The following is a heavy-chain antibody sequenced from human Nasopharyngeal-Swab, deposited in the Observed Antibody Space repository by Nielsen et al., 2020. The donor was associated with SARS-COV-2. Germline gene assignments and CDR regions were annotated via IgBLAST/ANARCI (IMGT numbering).Heavy chain of an antibody. V-gene: IGHV5-51*01. CDR2: IYPGDSDT. J-gene: IGHJ3*02. D-gene: IGHD2-21*02. CDR3: ARQKIRKHIVVVTAIWDAFDI. Sequence: GESLKISCKGSGYSFTSYWIGRVRQMPGKGLEWMGIIYPGDSDTRYSPSFQGQVTISADKSISTAYLQWSSLKASDTAMYYCARQKIRKHIVVVTAIWDAFDIWGQGTMVTVSS. CDR1: GYSFTSYW.